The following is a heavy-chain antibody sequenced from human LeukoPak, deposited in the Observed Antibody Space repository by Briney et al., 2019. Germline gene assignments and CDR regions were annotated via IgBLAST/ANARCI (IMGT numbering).Heavy chain of an antibody. CDR1: GGTFSSYA. D-gene: IGHD3-3*01. Sequence: ASVKVSCKASGGTFSSYAISWVRQAPGQGLEWMGGIIPIFGTANYAQKFQGRVTITADESTSTAYMELSSLRSEDTAVYYCARDLRVLEWLPLGAFDIWGQGTMDTVSS. V-gene: IGHV1-69*13. J-gene: IGHJ3*02. CDR2: IIPIFGTA. CDR3: ARDLRVLEWLPLGAFDI.